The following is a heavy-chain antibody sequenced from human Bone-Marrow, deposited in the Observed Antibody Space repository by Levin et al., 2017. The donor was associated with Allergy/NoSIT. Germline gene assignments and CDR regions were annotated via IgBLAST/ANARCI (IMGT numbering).Heavy chain of an antibody. J-gene: IGHJ4*02. D-gene: IGHD5-18*01. CDR3: ARTAMVFDY. V-gene: IGHV3-7*04. Sequence: GGSLRLSCAASGFTFSSYWMSWVRQAPGKGLEWVANIKQDGSEIYHVDSVKGRFTISRDNAKNSLYLQMNSLRVEDTAVYYCARTAMVFDYWGQGTLVTVSS. CDR2: IKQDGSEI. CDR1: GFTFSSYW.